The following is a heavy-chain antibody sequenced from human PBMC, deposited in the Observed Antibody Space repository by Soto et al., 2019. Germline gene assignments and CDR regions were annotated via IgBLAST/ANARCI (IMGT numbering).Heavy chain of an antibody. D-gene: IGHD2-15*01. CDR2: ISYDGSDK. J-gene: IGHJ6*02. CDR3: ARVRYCRGNRCSHSSGLDV. Sequence: GGSLRLSCAASGFTFSSYAMHWVRQAPGKGLEWVAFISYDGSDKDYADSVKGRFTISRDNSTTTAYMELNSLRSEDTAVFYCARVRYCRGNRCSHSSGLDVWGQGTTVTVSS. CDR1: GFTFSSYA. V-gene: IGHV3-30-3*01.